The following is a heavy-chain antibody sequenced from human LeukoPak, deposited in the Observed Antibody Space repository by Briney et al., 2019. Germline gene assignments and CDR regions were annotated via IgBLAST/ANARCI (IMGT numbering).Heavy chain of an antibody. CDR1: GGSFSGYY. J-gene: IGHJ4*02. D-gene: IGHD5-12*01. V-gene: IGHV4-34*01. CDR2: INHSGST. CDR3: ARPRATWQGPLGY. Sequence: SETLSLTCAVYGGSFSGYYWSWIRQPPGKGLEWIGEINHSGSTNYNPSLKSRVTISVDTSKNQFSLKLSSVTAADTAVYYCARPRATWQGPLGYWGQGTLVTVSS.